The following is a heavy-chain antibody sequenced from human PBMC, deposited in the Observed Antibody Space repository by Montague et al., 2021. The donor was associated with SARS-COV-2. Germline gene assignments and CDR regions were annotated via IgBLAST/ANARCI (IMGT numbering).Heavy chain of an antibody. CDR2: ISYDGSKK. J-gene: IGHJ6*02. Sequence: SLRLSCAASEFTFSNYAMHWVRQAPGKGLEWVAFISYDGSKKYYXDSVKGRFTISRGNSKNTLYLQMNSLRAEDTAVYYCAKDLRVRYFDWIPRDYYHYGMDVWGQGTTVTVSS. D-gene: IGHD3-9*01. CDR3: AKDLRVRYFDWIPRDYYHYGMDV. V-gene: IGHV3-30-3*01. CDR1: EFTFSNYA.